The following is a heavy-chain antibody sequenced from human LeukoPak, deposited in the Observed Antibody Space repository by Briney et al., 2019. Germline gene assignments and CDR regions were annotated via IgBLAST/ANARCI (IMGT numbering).Heavy chain of an antibody. D-gene: IGHD3-22*01. J-gene: IGHJ4*02. CDR1: GYTLTDLS. CDR2: FDPDDGEA. CDR3: ATVYYDSSRYNYLHY. Sequence: ASVKVSCKVSGYTLTDLSIHWVRQAPGRGLGWMGGFDPDDGEAIYTQRFQGRVTVAEDTSTDTAYMELSSLRSEDTAVYYCATVYYDSSRYNYLHYWGQGTLVTVSS. V-gene: IGHV1-24*01.